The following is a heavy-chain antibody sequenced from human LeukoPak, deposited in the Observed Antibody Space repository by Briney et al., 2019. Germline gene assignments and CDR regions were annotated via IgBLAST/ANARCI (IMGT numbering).Heavy chain of an antibody. V-gene: IGHV4-31*03. J-gene: IGHJ6*02. D-gene: IGHD2-15*01. CDR3: ARELVVAARYGMDV. Sequence: SETLSLTCTVSGGSISSGGYYWSWIRQYPGEGLEWIGYIYYSGSTYYNPSLKSRVTISVDTSKNQFSLKLSSVTAADTAVYYCARELVVAARYGMDVWGQGTTVTVSS. CDR1: GGSISSGGYY. CDR2: IYYSGST.